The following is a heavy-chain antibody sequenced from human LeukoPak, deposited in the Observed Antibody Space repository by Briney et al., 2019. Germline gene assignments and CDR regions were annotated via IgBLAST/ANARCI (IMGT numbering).Heavy chain of an antibody. CDR1: GFTFSSYA. J-gene: IGHJ4*02. CDR2: ISYDGSNK. V-gene: IGHV3-30-3*01. D-gene: IGHD6-13*01. CDR3: AREDRAAAGTKPPDY. Sequence: PGGSLRLSCAASGFTFSSYAMHWVRQAPGKGLEWVAVISYDGSNKYYADSVKGRFTISRDNSKNTLYLQMNSLRAEDTAVYYCAREDRAAAGTKPPDYWGQGTLVTVSS.